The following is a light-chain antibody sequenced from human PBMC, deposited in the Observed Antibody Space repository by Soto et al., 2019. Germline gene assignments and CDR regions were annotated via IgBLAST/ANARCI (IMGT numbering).Light chain of an antibody. Sequence: QSVLTQPPSASGSPGQSVSISCTGTGSDVGTYNFVSWYQQHPGKAPKLLIYEVTKRPSGVPDRFSGSKSDNTASLTVSGLQAEDEAEYFCSSYTGDRHFYVFGTGTKLTVL. J-gene: IGLJ1*01. CDR2: EVT. V-gene: IGLV2-8*01. CDR1: GSDVGTYNF. CDR3: SSYTGDRHFYV.